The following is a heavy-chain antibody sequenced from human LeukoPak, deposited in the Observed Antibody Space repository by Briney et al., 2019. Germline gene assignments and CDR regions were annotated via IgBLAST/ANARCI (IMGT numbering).Heavy chain of an antibody. CDR3: ARDPPPRDVVVRFDY. CDR1: GFTFSSYS. D-gene: IGHD2-15*01. J-gene: IGHJ4*02. V-gene: IGHV3-21*01. CDR2: ISSSSSYI. Sequence: GGSLRLSCAASGFTFSSYSMNWVRQAPGKGLEWVSSISSSSSYIYYADSVTGRFTISRDNAKNSPYLQRNSLRAEDTAVYYCARDPPPRDVVVRFDYWGQGTLVTVSS.